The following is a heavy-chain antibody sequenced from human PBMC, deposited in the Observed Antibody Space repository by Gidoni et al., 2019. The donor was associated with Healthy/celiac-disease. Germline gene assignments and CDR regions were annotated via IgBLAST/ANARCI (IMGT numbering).Heavy chain of an antibody. D-gene: IGHD3-10*01. CDR3: AKGEGYGSGSYYNYYYYMDV. CDR1: GLTFSGVA. V-gene: IGHV3-23*01. CDR2: ISGSGGST. Sequence: EVQLLESGGGLVQTGGSLRLPCAAPGLTFSGVAMCWVRRAPGKGLEWVSAISGSGGSTYYADSVKGRFTISRDNSKNTLYLQMNSLRAEDTAVYYCAKGEGYGSGSYYNYYYYMDVWGKGTTVTVSS. J-gene: IGHJ6*03.